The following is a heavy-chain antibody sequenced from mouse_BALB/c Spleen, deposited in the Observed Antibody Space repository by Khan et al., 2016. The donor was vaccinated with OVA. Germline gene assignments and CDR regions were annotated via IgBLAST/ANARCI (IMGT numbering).Heavy chain of an antibody. CDR3: ARGNYYGYAMDY. J-gene: IGHJ4*01. CDR2: ISYSGNT. D-gene: IGHD1-1*01. CDR1: GYSITSNYA. Sequence: VQLQESGPGLVKPSQSLSLTCTVTGYSITSNYAWNWIRQLPGNKLEWMGYISYSGNTSYNPSLKSRISITRDTSKNQFFLQLNSVTTEDAATYYCARGNYYGYAMDYWGQGTSVTVSS. V-gene: IGHV3-2*02.